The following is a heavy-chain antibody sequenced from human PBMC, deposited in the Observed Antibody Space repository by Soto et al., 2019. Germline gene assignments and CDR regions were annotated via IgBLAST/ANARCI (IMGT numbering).Heavy chain of an antibody. V-gene: IGHV3-33*01. J-gene: IGHJ6*03. Sequence: HPGGSLRLSCAASGFTFSSYGMHWVRQAPGKGLEWVAVIWYDGSNKYYADSVKGRFTISRDNSKNALYLQMNSLRAEDTAVYYCARSSRDYYYYYYMDVWGKGTTVTVSS. CDR2: IWYDGSNK. CDR3: ARSSRDYYYYYYMDV. CDR1: GFTFSSYG.